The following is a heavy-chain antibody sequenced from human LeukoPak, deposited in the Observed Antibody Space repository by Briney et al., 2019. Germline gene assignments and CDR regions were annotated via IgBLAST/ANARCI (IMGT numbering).Heavy chain of an antibody. CDR3: ARESGITMLRGAHTP. Sequence: GGSLRLSCAASGFTFSSYTMTWVRQAPGKGLEWVSSISRSSIYKYYADSLKGRFTISRDNAKNSLYLQMNSLRAEDTAVYYCARESGITMLRGAHTPWGQGILVTVSS. CDR1: GFTFSSYT. V-gene: IGHV3-21*01. D-gene: IGHD3-10*01. J-gene: IGHJ5*02. CDR2: ISRSSIYK.